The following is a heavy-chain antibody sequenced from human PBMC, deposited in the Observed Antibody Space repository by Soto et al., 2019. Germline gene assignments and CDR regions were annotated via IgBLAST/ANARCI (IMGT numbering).Heavy chain of an antibody. V-gene: IGHV3-23*01. CDR2: ISEGGYNK. Sequence: EVQLLESGGGLVQPGRSLRLSCAASGFTFGSYAMTWVRQTPRKGLEWVSAISEGGYNKYYADSVKGRFTISRDNSKNALMLQMNSLRPDDTAVYYSTTQRSGRNCGRWGQGTLVTVSS. CDR1: GFTFGSYA. D-gene: IGHD3-3*01. J-gene: IGHJ4*02. CDR3: TTQRSGRNCGR.